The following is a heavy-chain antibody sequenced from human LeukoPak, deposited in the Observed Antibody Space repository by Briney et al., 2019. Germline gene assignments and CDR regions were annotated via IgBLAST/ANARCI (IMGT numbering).Heavy chain of an antibody. CDR2: ISGSGGST. D-gene: IGHD3-22*01. CDR1: GFIFSRYA. CDR3: AKSDYYDSSGP. V-gene: IGHV3-23*01. J-gene: IGHJ4*02. Sequence: GGSLRLSCAASGFIFSRYAMTWVRKAPGKGLEWVSAISGSGGSTYYADSVKGRFTISRDNSKNTLYLQMNSLRAEDTAVYYCAKSDYYDSSGPWGQGTLVTVSS.